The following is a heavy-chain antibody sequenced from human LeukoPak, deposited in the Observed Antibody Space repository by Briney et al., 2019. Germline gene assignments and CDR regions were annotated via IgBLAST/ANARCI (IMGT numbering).Heavy chain of an antibody. J-gene: IGHJ5*02. CDR1: GYTFTDYY. D-gene: IGHD2-2*01. CDR3: ATPAFIHSFDP. V-gene: IGHV1-69-2*01. CDR2: IDPEDGET. Sequence: GASVKVSCKASGYTFTDYYIHWVQQAPGKGLEWMGRIDPEDGETIYAEKFQGRITITADTSTDTSYMEMSSLGSEDTAVYYCATPAFIHSFDPWGQGTLVTVSS.